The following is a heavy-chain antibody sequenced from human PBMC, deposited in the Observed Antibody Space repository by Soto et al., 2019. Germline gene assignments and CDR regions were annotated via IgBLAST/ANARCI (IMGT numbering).Heavy chain of an antibody. D-gene: IGHD6-13*01. Sequence: QVQLVQSGAGVRMPGASVNVSCKTSGYIFTNYGVAWVRQAPGQGLELVAWISGYNGYPKHTQKFQGRVTVTTDTTTRTGYMELRNLSSDDTAVYYCARASAGALYDFWGQVTRVTVSS. CDR3: ARASAGALYDF. CDR2: ISGYNGYP. V-gene: IGHV1-18*01. J-gene: IGHJ4*02. CDR1: GYIFTNYG.